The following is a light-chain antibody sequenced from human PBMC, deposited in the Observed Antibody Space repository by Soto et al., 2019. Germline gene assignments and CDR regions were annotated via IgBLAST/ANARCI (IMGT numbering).Light chain of an antibody. CDR1: ESVRSY. J-gene: IGKJ5*01. CDR3: QQYNNWPPIT. Sequence: EVVMTQSPAPLSVSPGERATLSCRARESVRSYLAWYQQHPGQAPRLLIYGASTRATGIPARFSGSGSGTEVTLTISSLQSEDIAIYYCQQYNNWPPITCGQGTRLEIK. V-gene: IGKV3-15*01. CDR2: GAS.